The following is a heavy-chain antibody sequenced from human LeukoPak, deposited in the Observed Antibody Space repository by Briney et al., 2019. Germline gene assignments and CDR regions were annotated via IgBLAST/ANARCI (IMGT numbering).Heavy chain of an antibody. CDR2: ISGSGDNT. Sequence: GGSLRLSCAASGFTFSSYAMSWVRQAPGKGLEWVSGISGSGDNTYYADSVKGRFTISRDNSKYTLYVQVNSLGTEDTAAYYCAKGSYYDSSGSFYFDYWGQGTLVTVSS. J-gene: IGHJ4*02. CDR3: AKGSYYDSSGSFYFDY. V-gene: IGHV3-23*01. CDR1: GFTFSSYA. D-gene: IGHD3-22*01.